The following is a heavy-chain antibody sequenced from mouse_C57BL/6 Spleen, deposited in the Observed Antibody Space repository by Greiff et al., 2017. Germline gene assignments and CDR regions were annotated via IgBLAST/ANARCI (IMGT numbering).Heavy chain of an antibody. CDR3: TTRGPGRSCDY. J-gene: IGHJ2*01. CDR2: IDPENGDT. Sequence: EVQRVESGAELVRPGASVKLSCTASGFNIKDDYMHWVKQRPEQGLEWIGWIDPENGDTEYASKFQGKATITADTSSNTAYLQLSSLTSEDTAVYYCTTRGPGRSCDYWGQGTTLTVSS. CDR1: GFNIKDDY. D-gene: IGHD3-3*01. V-gene: IGHV14-4*01.